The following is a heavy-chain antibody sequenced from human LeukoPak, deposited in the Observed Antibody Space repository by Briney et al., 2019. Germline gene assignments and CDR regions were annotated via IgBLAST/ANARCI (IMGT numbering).Heavy chain of an antibody. V-gene: IGHV3-23*01. J-gene: IGHJ5*02. CDR3: GKDWVASSWFHWCDP. D-gene: IGHD6-13*01. CDR1: GFTFSSYA. CDR2: ISGSGGST. Sequence: GGSLRLSCAASGFTFSSYAMSWVRQAPGKRLEWVSAISGSGGSTYYADSVKGRFTISRDNPKNTLYLQMNSLRAEATAVYYCGKDWVASSWFHWCDPWGQGTLVTVSS.